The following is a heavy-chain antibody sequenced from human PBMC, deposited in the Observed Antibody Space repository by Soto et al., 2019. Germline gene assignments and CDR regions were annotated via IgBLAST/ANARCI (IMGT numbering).Heavy chain of an antibody. CDR3: ARAPEYCTSNTCNWFDP. CDR2: TYYSGST. J-gene: IGHJ5*02. D-gene: IGHD2-2*01. Sequence: SETLSLTCTVSGGSISSSSYYWGWIRQPPGNGLEWIGSTYYSGSTYYNPSLKSRVTISVDTSKNQFSLKLSSVTAADTAVYYCARAPEYCTSNTCNWFDPWGQGTLVTVSS. V-gene: IGHV4-39*07. CDR1: GGSISSSSYY.